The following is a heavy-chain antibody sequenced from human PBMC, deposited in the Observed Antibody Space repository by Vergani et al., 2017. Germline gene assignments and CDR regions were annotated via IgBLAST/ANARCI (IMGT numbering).Heavy chain of an antibody. CDR3: TKGSRGYTGYFFDY. CDR1: GFSFPGYA. V-gene: IGHV3-23*01. D-gene: IGHD5-12*01. J-gene: IGHJ4*02. Sequence: EVQLLESGEGLVQPGGSLRLSCEASGFSFPGYAMSWVRQAPGEGLEWVSSVSGSSATPYYADSVKGRFIISRDNSKNTLHLQMNSLRADDTAVYYCTKGSRGYTGYFFDYWGQGTLATVSS. CDR2: VSGSSATP.